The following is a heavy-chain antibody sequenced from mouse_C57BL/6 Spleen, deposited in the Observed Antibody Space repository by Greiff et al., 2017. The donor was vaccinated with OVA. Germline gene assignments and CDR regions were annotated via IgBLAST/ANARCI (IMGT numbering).Heavy chain of an antibody. CDR2: IYPRDGST. CDR3: ARGDYYGSSPLWYFDV. V-gene: IGHV1-85*01. Sequence: VQLQQSGPELVKPGASVKLSCKASGYTFTSYDINWVKQRPGQGLEWIGWIYPRDGSTKYNEKFKGKATLTVDTSSSTAYMELHSLTSEDSAVYFCARGDYYGSSPLWYFDVWGTGTTVTVSS. CDR1: GYTFTSYD. D-gene: IGHD1-1*01. J-gene: IGHJ1*03.